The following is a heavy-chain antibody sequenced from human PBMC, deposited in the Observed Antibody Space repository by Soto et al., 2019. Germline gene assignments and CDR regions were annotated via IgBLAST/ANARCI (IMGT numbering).Heavy chain of an antibody. Sequence: SETLSLTCAVSGGSISSGGYSWSWLRQPPGKGLEWIGYIFHSGSTYYNPSLKSRVTISVDGSKNHFSLRLSSVTAADTAVYYCATSRGSGRLDNWGQGTLVTVSS. D-gene: IGHD3-10*01. CDR3: ATSRGSGRLDN. J-gene: IGHJ4*02. CDR1: GGSISSGGYS. CDR2: IFHSGST. V-gene: IGHV4-30-2*01.